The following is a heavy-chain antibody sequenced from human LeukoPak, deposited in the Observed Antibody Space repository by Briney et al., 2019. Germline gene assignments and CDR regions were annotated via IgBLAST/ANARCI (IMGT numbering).Heavy chain of an antibody. J-gene: IGHJ6*02. CDR1: GFTFSSYA. CDR2: ISYDGSNK. V-gene: IGHV3-30-3*01. D-gene: IGHD6-19*01. Sequence: GGSLRLSCAASGFTFSSYAMHWVRQAPGKGLEWVAVISYDGSNKYYADSVKRRFTISRDNSKNMLYLQMNSLRAEDTAVYYCARQWLVWYYGMDVWGQGTTVTVSS. CDR3: ARQWLVWYYGMDV.